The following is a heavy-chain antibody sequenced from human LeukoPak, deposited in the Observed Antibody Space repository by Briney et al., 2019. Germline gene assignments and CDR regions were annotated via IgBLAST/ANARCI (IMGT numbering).Heavy chain of an antibody. V-gene: IGHV3-30*18. CDR3: AKDRSGSYGVRGYFDY. CDR2: ISYDGINK. D-gene: IGHD1-26*01. J-gene: IGHJ4*02. Sequence: GGSLRLSCAASGFTFSSYSMNWVRQAPGKGLEWVAIISYDGINKYYTDSVKGLFTISRDNSKNTLYLQMNSLRAEDTAVYYCAKDRSGSYGVRGYFDYWGQGNLVTVSS. CDR1: GFTFSSYS.